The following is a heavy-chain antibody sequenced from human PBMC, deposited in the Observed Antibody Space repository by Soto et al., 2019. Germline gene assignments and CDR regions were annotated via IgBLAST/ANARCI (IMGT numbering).Heavy chain of an antibody. Sequence: SVKVSCKASGGTFSSYAISWVRQAPGQGLEWMGGIIPIFGTANYAQKFQGRVTMTSDTSTSTAYMELSSLRSEDTAMYYCAASYGSGYRAFDFWGQGALVTVSS. V-gene: IGHV1-69*05. CDR1: GGTFSSYA. CDR3: AASYGSGYRAFDF. CDR2: IIPIFGTA. J-gene: IGHJ4*02. D-gene: IGHD3-10*01.